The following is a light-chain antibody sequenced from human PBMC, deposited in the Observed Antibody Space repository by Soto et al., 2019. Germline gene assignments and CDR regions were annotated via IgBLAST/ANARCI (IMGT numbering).Light chain of an antibody. CDR1: SGHTNYA. CDR3: QTWGTGIVV. CDR2: LNSDGSH. V-gene: IGLV4-69*01. Sequence: QPVLTQSPSASASLGALVKLTCTLSSGHTNYAIAWHQQQPEKGPRYLMKLNSDGSHSKGGGIPDRFSGSSSGAERYLTISSLQSEDEADYYCQTWGTGIVVFGGGTKLTVL. J-gene: IGLJ2*01.